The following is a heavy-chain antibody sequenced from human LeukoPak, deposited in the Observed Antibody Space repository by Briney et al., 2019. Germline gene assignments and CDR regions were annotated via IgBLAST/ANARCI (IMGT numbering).Heavy chain of an antibody. Sequence: GGSLRLSCAASGFTFSSYSMNWVRQAPGKGLEWVSSISSSSSYIYYAGSVKGRFTISRDNAKNSLYLQMNSLRAEDTAVYYCARGFDTMVRGVIDFDYWGQGTLVTVSS. CDR2: ISSSSSYI. J-gene: IGHJ4*02. D-gene: IGHD3-10*01. CDR1: GFTFSSYS. V-gene: IGHV3-21*01. CDR3: ARGFDTMVRGVIDFDY.